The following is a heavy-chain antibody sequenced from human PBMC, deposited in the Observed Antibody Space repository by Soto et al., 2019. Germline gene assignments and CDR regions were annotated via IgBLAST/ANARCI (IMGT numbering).Heavy chain of an antibody. CDR3: ARATSKSIAAAGYNWLDT. CDR1: GGSISSSNW. J-gene: IGHJ5*02. V-gene: IGHV4-4*02. Sequence: SETLSLTCAVSGGSISSSNWWSWVRQPPGKGLEWIGEIYHSGSTNYNPSLKSRVTISVDKSKNQFSLKLSSVTAADTAVYYCARATSKSIAAAGYNWLDTWGQGTLVTVSS. D-gene: IGHD6-13*01. CDR2: IYHSGST.